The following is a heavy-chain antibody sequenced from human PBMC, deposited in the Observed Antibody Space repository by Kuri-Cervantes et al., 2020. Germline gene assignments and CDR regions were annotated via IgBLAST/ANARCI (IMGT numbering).Heavy chain of an antibody. D-gene: IGHD1-26*01. CDR1: GFTFSSYA. J-gene: IGHJ4*02. CDR3: ATETEGQWELLC. Sequence: GESLKISCAASGFTFSSYAMSWVRQAPGKGLEWVSAISGSGGSTYYADSVKGRFTISRDNSKNTLYLQMNSLRSEDTAVYYCATETEGQWELLCWGQGTLVTVSS. V-gene: IGHV3-23*01. CDR2: ISGSGGST.